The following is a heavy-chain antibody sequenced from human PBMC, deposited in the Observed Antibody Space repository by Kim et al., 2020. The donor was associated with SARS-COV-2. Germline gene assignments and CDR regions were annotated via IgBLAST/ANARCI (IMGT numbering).Heavy chain of an antibody. V-gene: IGHV1-69*02. CDR1: GGTFSSST. D-gene: IGHD1-26*01. CDR3: ARPRIEGATLWALDY. Sequence: SVKVSCQASGGTFSSSTVAWVRQAPGQGLEWMGRINPILDITDYAQNFQGRLTITADKSTSTAYMELSSLRSEDTAVYYCARPRIEGATLWALDYWGQGTLVTVSS. J-gene: IGHJ4*02. CDR2: INPILDIT.